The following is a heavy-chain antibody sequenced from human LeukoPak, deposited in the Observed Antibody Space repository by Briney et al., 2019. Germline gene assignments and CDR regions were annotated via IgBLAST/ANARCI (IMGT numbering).Heavy chain of an antibody. CDR3: AGHYYDSSGSVDY. CDR1: GGSISSGDYY. V-gene: IGHV4-30-4*01. CDR2: IYYSGST. J-gene: IGHJ4*02. Sequence: PSQTLSLTCTVSGGSISSGDYYWSWIRQPPGKGLEWIGYIYYSGSTNYNPSLKSRVTISVDTSKNQFSLKLSSVTAADTAVYYCAGHYYDSSGSVDYWGQGTLVTVSP. D-gene: IGHD3-22*01.